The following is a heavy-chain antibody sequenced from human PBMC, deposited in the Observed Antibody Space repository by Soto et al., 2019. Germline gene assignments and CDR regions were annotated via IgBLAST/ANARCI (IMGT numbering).Heavy chain of an antibody. D-gene: IGHD2-21*01. J-gene: IGHJ6*02. V-gene: IGHV2-5*02. CDR2: IYWDDDK. CDR1: AFSLSTGGVG. Sequence: QITLKESGPTLVKPTQTLTLTCTFSAFSLSTGGVGVGWIRQPPGKALEWLALIYWDDDKRSSPSLRSRLTITKDTPKRPVVLTTTNMEPVDRATSYCIQGACGLDCLQSIASNYYSAMDFWGQGPTVTVS. CDR3: IQGACGLDCLQSIASNYYSAMDF.